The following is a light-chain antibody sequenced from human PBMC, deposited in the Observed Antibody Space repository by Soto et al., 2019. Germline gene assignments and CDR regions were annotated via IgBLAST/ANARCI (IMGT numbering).Light chain of an antibody. CDR2: EDS. Sequence: SYELTQPPSVSVAPGQTARISCGGNIGSKSVHWYQQKSGQAPVLVVYEDSDRPSGIPERISGSNSGNTATLTISRVEAGDEADSYCQVWDSSSDHSFFGTGTEVTVL. V-gene: IGLV3-21*02. CDR1: IGSKS. J-gene: IGLJ1*01. CDR3: QVWDSSSDHSF.